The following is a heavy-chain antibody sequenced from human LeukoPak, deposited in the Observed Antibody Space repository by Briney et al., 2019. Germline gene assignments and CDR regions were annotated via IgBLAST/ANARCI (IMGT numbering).Heavy chain of an antibody. Sequence: ASVTVSCKASGYTFTGYYMHWVRQAPGQGLEWMGWINPNSGGTNYAQKFQGRVTMTRDTSISTAYMELSRLRSDDTAVYYCARSLRGIAVAGYFDYWGQGTLVTVSS. V-gene: IGHV1-2*02. CDR3: ARSLRGIAVAGYFDY. D-gene: IGHD6-19*01. J-gene: IGHJ4*02. CDR1: GYTFTGYY. CDR2: INPNSGGT.